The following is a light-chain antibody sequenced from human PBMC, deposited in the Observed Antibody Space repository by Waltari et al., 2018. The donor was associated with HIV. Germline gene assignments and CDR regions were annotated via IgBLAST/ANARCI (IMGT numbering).Light chain of an antibody. CDR1: QLGDKF. V-gene: IGLV3-1*01. J-gene: IGLJ2*01. Sequence: SYELTQPPSVSVYPGQTASITCSGDQLGDKFVCWYQQRPGQPPVLVMYQDSKRPSGIPERFSGSNSGNTATLTITGTQSMDEADYYCQAWDRSVVFGGGTKLTVL. CDR3: QAWDRSVV. CDR2: QDS.